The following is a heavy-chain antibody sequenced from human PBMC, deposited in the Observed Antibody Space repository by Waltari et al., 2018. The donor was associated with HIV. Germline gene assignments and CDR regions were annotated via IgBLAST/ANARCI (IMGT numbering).Heavy chain of an antibody. CDR1: GFPFNSYA. CDR3: AILSGSFDI. CDR2: ISYDGGNK. Sequence: QVHLVESGGGVVQPGGSLRLSCAASGFPFNSYAIHWVRQAPGKGLRWVAIISYDGGNKYYADSVKGRFIISRDNSKNTLYLQLNSLRAEDKAVYYCAILSGSFDIWGQGTRVSVSS. J-gene: IGHJ3*02. V-gene: IGHV3-30-3*01. D-gene: IGHD1-20*01.